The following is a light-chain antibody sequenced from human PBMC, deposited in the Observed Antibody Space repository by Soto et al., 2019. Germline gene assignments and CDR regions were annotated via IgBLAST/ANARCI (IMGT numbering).Light chain of an antibody. Sequence: EIVMTQSPATLSVSPGERATLSCRPGRSVSRNLAWYQQKPGQAPRLLIYAASTRPTGIPARFSGSGSGTEFTLTISGLQSEDFAVYYCQQYNNWPPGTFGQGTRLEIK. CDR2: AAS. CDR3: QQYNNWPPGT. V-gene: IGKV3-15*01. CDR1: RSVSRN. J-gene: IGKJ2*02.